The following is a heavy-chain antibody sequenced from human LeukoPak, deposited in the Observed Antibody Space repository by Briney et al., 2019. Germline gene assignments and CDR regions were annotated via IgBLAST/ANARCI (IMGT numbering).Heavy chain of an antibody. CDR2: ISGSGGST. CDR3: AKHLYYDSGAYHTLSSFDY. J-gene: IGHJ4*02. D-gene: IGHD3-22*01. Sequence: GGSLRLSCAASGFTFSNYAMSWVRQAPGKGLEWVSVISGSGGSTYYADSVKGRFTISRDNSKNTLYVQMNSLRAEDTAVYYCAKHLYYDSGAYHTLSSFDYWAREPWSPSPQ. V-gene: IGHV3-23*01. CDR1: GFTFSNYA.